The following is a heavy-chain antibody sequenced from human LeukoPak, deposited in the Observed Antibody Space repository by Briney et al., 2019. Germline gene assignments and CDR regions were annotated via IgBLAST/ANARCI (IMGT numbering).Heavy chain of an antibody. D-gene: IGHD1-1*01. V-gene: IGHV4-59*11. CDR3: ARISPERWVWGSNWPSYPINWFDP. Sequence: SETLSLTCTVSGGSISSHYWSWIRQPPGRGLEWIGYIYYSGSTNYNPSLKSRVTISVDTSKNQFSLKLSSVTAADTAVYYCARISPERWVWGSNWPSYPINWFDPWGQGTLVTVSS. CDR1: GGSISSHY. J-gene: IGHJ5*02. CDR2: IYYSGST.